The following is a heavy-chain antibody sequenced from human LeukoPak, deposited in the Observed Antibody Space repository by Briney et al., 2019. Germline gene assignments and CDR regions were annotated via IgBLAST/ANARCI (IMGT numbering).Heavy chain of an antibody. CDR2: IGGKVYGGTT. Sequence: PGGSLRLSCSASGFTFGDYPMSWFRQAPGKGLEWVGFIGGKVYGGTTEYAASVKGRFTISGDDSKSIAYLQMNSLKTEDTAVYYCTRGNWNPGYWGQGTLVTVSS. CDR3: TRGNWNPGY. J-gene: IGHJ4*02. D-gene: IGHD1-20*01. CDR1: GFTFGDYP. V-gene: IGHV3-49*03.